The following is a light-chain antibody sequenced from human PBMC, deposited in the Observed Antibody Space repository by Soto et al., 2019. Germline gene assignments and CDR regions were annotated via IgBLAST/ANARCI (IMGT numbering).Light chain of an antibody. CDR3: QSYDSSLSGYV. CDR2: ANS. J-gene: IGLJ7*01. CDR1: SSDIGTGYD. V-gene: IGLV1-40*01. Sequence: QSVLTQPPSVSGAPGQTVSISCTGSSSDIGTGYDVHWYQQLPGTAPKLLIYANSNRPSGVADRFSGSKSGTSASLAITGLQDEDEDDYYCQSYDSSLSGYVFGSGTQLTVL.